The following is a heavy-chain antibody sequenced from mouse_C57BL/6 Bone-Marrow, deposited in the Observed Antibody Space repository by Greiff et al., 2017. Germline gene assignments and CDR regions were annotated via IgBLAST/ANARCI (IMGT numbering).Heavy chain of an antibody. CDR1: GYSFTGYY. CDR3: ARDYYGSSPYFDV. V-gene: IGHV1-31*01. J-gene: IGHJ1*03. D-gene: IGHD1-1*01. CDR2: IYPYNGVS. Sequence: EVQGVESGPELVKPGASVKISCKASGYSFTGYYMHWVKQSHGNILDWIGYIYPYNGVSSYNQKFKGKATLTVDKSSSTAYMELLSLTSEDSAVYYCARDYYGSSPYFDVWGTGTTVTVSS.